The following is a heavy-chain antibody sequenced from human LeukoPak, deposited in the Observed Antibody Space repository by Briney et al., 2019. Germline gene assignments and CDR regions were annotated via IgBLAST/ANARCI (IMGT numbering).Heavy chain of an antibody. CDR1: GYTFTSYG. CDR3: AREMIAAAGPSDPLFDY. J-gene: IGHJ4*02. D-gene: IGHD6-13*01. V-gene: IGHV1-18*01. CDR2: ISAYNGNT. Sequence: GASVKVSCKASGYTFTSYGISWVRQAPGQGLEWMGWISAYNGNTNYAQKLQGRVTMTRNTSISTAYMELSSLRSEDTAVYYCAREMIAAAGPSDPLFDYWGQGTLVTVSS.